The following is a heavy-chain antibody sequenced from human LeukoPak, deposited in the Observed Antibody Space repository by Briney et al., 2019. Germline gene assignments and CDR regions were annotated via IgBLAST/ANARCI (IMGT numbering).Heavy chain of an antibody. CDR3: AKGPRPYYYDSSGYSEVYYFDY. Sequence: PGGSLRLSCAASGFRFSDFTMTWVRQAPGKGPEWVSAIGGRGGSTYYADSVGGRFTISRDNSKNTLYLQMNSLRAEDTAVYYCAKGPRPYYYDSSGYSEVYYFDYWGQGTLVTVSS. CDR2: IGGRGGST. J-gene: IGHJ4*02. CDR1: GFRFSDFT. V-gene: IGHV3-23*01. D-gene: IGHD3-22*01.